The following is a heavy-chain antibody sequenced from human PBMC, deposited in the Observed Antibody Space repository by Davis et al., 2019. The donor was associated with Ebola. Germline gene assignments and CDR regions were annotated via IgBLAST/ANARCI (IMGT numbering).Heavy chain of an antibody. CDR1: GYTFTSYG. D-gene: IGHD4-23*01. Sequence: ASVKVSCKASGYTFTSYGISWVRQAPGQGLEWMGWISAYNGNTNYAQKLQGRVTMTTDTSTRTAYMELRSLRSDDTAVYYCAKVLPYGGVDYWGQGTLVTVSS. V-gene: IGHV1-18*04. CDR3: AKVLPYGGVDY. CDR2: ISAYNGNT. J-gene: IGHJ4*02.